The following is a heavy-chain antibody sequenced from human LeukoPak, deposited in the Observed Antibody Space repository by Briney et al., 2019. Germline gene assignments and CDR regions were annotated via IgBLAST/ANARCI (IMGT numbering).Heavy chain of an antibody. J-gene: IGHJ4*02. CDR1: DGSISSFY. CDR3: ARFKRAGGWSYFDY. D-gene: IGHD6-19*01. Sequence: SETLSLTCSVSDGSISSFYWSWIRQPPGKGLEWIGYIYYSGTTNYNPSLKSRVTISVDTSKNQFSLKLSSVTAADTAVYYCARFKRAGGWSYFDYWGQGTLVTVSS. V-gene: IGHV4-59*01. CDR2: IYYSGTT.